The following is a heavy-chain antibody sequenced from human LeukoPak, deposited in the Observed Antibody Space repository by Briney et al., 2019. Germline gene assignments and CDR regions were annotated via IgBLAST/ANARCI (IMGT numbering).Heavy chain of an antibody. CDR1: GFTFSSYA. CDR3: AASYYDAKYGMDV. D-gene: IGHD3-3*01. Sequence: GGSLTLSRAASGFTFSSYAMSWVRQAPGKGLEWVSAISGSGGSTYYADSVKGRFTISRDNSKNTLYLQMNSLRAEDTAVYYCAASYYDAKYGMDVWGQGTTVTVSS. V-gene: IGHV3-23*01. J-gene: IGHJ6*02. CDR2: ISGSGGST.